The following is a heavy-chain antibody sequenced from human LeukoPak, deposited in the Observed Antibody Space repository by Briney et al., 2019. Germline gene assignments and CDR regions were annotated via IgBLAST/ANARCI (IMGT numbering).Heavy chain of an antibody. Sequence: GGSLRLSCAASGFTFSSYAMHWVRLAPGKGLEWVAVISYDGSNKYYAESVKGRFIISRDNSKNTLYLQMNSLRAEDTAVYYCARYSVDTAMVEVYGMDVWGQGTTVTVSS. CDR1: GFTFSSYA. CDR2: ISYDGSNK. D-gene: IGHD5-18*01. CDR3: ARYSVDTAMVEVYGMDV. J-gene: IGHJ6*02. V-gene: IGHV3-30*03.